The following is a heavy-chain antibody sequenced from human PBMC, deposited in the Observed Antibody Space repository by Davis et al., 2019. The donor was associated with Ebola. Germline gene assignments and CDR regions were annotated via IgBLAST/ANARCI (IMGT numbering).Heavy chain of an antibody. V-gene: IGHV4-59*12. D-gene: IGHD4-17*01. J-gene: IGHJ4*02. CDR3: ARVASYGDYFDY. Sequence: SETLSLTCTVSGGSISSYYWSWIRQPPGKGLEWIGYIYYSGSTYYNPSLKSRVTISGDTSKNQFSLKLSSVTAADTAVYYCARVASYGDYFDYWGLGTLVTVSS. CDR2: IYYSGST. CDR1: GGSISSYY.